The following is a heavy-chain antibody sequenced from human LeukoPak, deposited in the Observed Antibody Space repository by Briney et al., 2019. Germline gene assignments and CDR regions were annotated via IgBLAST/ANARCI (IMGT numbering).Heavy chain of an antibody. CDR2: IRYDGTNK. J-gene: IGHJ4*02. V-gene: IGHV3-30*02. Sequence: GGSLRLSCAASGFTFSTYGMHWVRQAPGKGLEWVAFIRYDGTNKYYADSVKGRFTISRDNSEYTLYLQMNSLKTEDTAVYFCATDRLSYTYGYAFDHWGQGTLVTVSS. CDR1: GFTFSTYG. D-gene: IGHD5-18*01. CDR3: ATDRLSYTYGYAFDH.